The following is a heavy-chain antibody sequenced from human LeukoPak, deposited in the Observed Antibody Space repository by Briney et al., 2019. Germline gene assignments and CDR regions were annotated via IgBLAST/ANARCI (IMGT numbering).Heavy chain of an antibody. V-gene: IGHV3-48*01. CDR2: ISSRSSTI. D-gene: IGHD4/OR15-4a*01. CDR3: ARRAGAYSHPYDY. Sequence: GGSLRLSCAASDFTFSSYSMNWVRQAPGKGLEWVSYISSRSSTIYYADSVKGRFTISRDNAKNSLYLQMNSLRAEDTAVYYYARRAGAYSHPYDYWGQGTLVTVSS. J-gene: IGHJ4*02. CDR1: DFTFSSYS.